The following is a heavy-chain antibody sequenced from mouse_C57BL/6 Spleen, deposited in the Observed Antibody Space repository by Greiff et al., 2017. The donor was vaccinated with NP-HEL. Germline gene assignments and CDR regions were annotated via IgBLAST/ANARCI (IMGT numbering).Heavy chain of an antibody. CDR2: IDPSDSYT. CDR3: ARPTCPYFDY. D-gene: IGHD5-5*01. V-gene: IGHV1-69*01. J-gene: IGHJ2*01. CDR1: GYTFTSYW. Sequence: QVQLQQSGAELVMPGASVKLSCKASGYTFTSYWMHWVKQRPGQGLEWIGEIDPSDSYTNYNQKFKGKSTLTVDKSSRTAYMQLSSLTSEDSAVYYCARPTCPYFDYWVHGTTLTVSS.